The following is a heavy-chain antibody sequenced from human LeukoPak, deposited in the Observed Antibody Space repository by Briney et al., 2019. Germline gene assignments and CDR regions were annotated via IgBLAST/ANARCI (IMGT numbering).Heavy chain of an antibody. D-gene: IGHD3-10*01. Sequence: ASVKVSCKASGYTFTGYYMHWVRQAPEQGLEWMGWINPNSGGTNYAQKFQGRVTMTRDTSISTAYMELSRLKSDDTAVYYCARDSGSGSYSNLSWFDPWGQGTLVTVSS. V-gene: IGHV1-2*02. J-gene: IGHJ5*02. CDR2: INPNSGGT. CDR3: ARDSGSGSYSNLSWFDP. CDR1: GYTFTGYY.